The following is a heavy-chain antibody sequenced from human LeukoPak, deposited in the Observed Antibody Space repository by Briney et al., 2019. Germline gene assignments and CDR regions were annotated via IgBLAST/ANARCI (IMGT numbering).Heavy chain of an antibody. V-gene: IGHV3-33*06. CDR3: AKEAERGYSYGYIGDY. Sequence: GRSLRLSCAASGFTFSSYGMHWVRQAPGKGLEWVAVIWYDGSNKYYADSVKGRFTISRDNSKNTLYLQMNSLRAEDTAVYYCAKEAERGYSYGYIGDYWGQGTLVTVSS. D-gene: IGHD5-18*01. J-gene: IGHJ4*02. CDR2: IWYDGSNK. CDR1: GFTFSSYG.